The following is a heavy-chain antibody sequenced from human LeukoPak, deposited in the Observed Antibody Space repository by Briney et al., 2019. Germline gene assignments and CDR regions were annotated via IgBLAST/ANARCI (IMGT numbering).Heavy chain of an antibody. CDR1: GFTFSIYG. D-gene: IGHD3-3*01. V-gene: IGHV3-48*01. CDR3: ARFTIFGVD. CDR2: ISNDIVTI. Sequence: PGGSLRLSCAASGFTFSIYGMNWVRQAPGKGLEWVSYISNDIVTIHYADSVQGRFTISRDNAKNSLYLQMNSLRAEDTAVYYCARFTIFGVDWGQGTLVTVSS. J-gene: IGHJ4*02.